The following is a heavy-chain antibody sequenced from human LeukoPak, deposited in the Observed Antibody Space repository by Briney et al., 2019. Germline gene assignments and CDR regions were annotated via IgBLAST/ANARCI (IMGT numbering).Heavy chain of an antibody. J-gene: IGHJ4*02. V-gene: IGHV4-30-4*01. CDR3: ARGVRFLEYFDY. D-gene: IGHD3-3*01. Sequence: PSQTLSLTCTVSGGSISSGDYYWSWIRQPPGKGLEWIGYIYYSGSTYYNPSLESRVTISVDTSKNQFSLKLSSVTAADTAVYYCARGVRFLEYFDYWGQGTLVTVSP. CDR1: GGSISSGDYY. CDR2: IYYSGST.